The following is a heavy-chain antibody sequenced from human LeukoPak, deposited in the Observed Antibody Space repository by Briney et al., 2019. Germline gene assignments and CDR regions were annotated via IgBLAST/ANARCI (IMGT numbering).Heavy chain of an antibody. J-gene: IGHJ4*02. D-gene: IGHD1-26*01. CDR2: INPNSGGT. Sequence: ASVKVSCKASGYTFTGYYMHWVRQAPGQGLEWMGWINPNSGGTNYAQKFQGRVTMTRDPSISTAYMELSRLRSDDTAVYYCASWETPLGATTDYFDYWGQGTLVTVSS. CDR1: GYTFTGYY. CDR3: ASWETPLGATTDYFDY. V-gene: IGHV1-2*02.